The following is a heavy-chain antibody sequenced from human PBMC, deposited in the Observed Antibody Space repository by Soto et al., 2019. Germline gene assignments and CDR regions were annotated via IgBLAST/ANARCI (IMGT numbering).Heavy chain of an antibody. D-gene: IGHD3-10*01. CDR3: ARAGYGSGSFHYYYYGMDV. CDR2: INHSGST. J-gene: IGHJ6*01. Sequence: SETLSLTCAVYGGSFSGYYWSWIRQPPGKGLEWIGEINHSGSTNYNPSLKSRVTISVDTSKNQFSLKLSSVTAADTAVYYCARAGYGSGSFHYYYYGMDVWGQGTTVTVYS. V-gene: IGHV4-34*01. CDR1: GGSFSGYY.